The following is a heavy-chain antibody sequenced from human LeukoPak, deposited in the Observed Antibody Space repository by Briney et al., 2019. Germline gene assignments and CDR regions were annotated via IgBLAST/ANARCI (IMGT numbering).Heavy chain of an antibody. Sequence: SETLSLTCTVSGGSISGYYWSWIRQPPGKGLEWIGYIYYSGSTNYNPSLKSRLTISIDTSENQFSLKLSSVTAADTAVYYCAREYSSSSGRRAFGIWGQGTMVTVSS. CDR3: AREYSSSSGRRAFGI. J-gene: IGHJ3*02. V-gene: IGHV4-59*08. D-gene: IGHD6-6*01. CDR2: IYYSGST. CDR1: GGSISGYY.